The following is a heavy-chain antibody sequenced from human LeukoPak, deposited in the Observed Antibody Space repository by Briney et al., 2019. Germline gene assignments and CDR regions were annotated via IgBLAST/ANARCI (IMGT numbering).Heavy chain of an antibody. D-gene: IGHD2-15*01. J-gene: IGHJ4*02. Sequence: SETLSLTCTVSGDSISSSSYYWGWIRQPPGKGLEWIGSIYYSGSTYYNPSLKSRVTISVDTSKNQFSLKLSSVTAADTAVYYCARDGLYCSGGSCYSLGFDYWGQGTLVTVSS. V-gene: IGHV4-39*07. CDR3: ARDGLYCSGGSCYSLGFDY. CDR1: GDSISSSSYY. CDR2: IYYSGST.